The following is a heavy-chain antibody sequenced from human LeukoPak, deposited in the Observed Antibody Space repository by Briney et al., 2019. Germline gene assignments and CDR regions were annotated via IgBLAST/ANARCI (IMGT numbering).Heavy chain of an antibody. CDR1: GYTLTSYD. CDR3: TRETSSRYFDF. CDR2: MNPNSGRT. Sequence: ASVKVSCTASGYTLTSYDINWVRQATGQGLEWMGWMNPNSGRTGYAQKFRDRISITRNTSISTAYMELSSLTSEDTGVYYCTRETSSRYFDFWGQGTLVTVSS. J-gene: IGHJ4*02. V-gene: IGHV1-8*01.